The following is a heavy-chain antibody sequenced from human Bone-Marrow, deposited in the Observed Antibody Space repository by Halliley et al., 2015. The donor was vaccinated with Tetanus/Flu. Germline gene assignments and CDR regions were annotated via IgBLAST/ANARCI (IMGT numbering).Heavy chain of an antibody. CDR1: GDSVSSSAA. V-gene: IGHV6-1*01. Sequence: GLVKPSQTLSLTCAISGDSVSSSAAWNWIRQSPSRGFEWLGRTYYKSKWFNDYAPSVKSRITINPDTSKNQFSLQLNSVTPEDTAIYYCARSRGIRAAAGSHFDYWGQGTLVTVSS. CDR2: TYYKSKWFN. J-gene: IGHJ4*02. D-gene: IGHD6-13*01. CDR3: ARSRGIRAAAGSHFDY.